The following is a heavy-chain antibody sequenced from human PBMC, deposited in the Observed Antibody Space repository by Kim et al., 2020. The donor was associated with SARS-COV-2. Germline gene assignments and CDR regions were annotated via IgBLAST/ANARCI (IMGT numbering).Heavy chain of an antibody. Sequence: YADSVKGRFIISRDNAKNSLYLQMNSLRAEDTAVYYCASLDRGVIYGMDVWGQGTTVTVSS. V-gene: IGHV3-21*01. CDR3: ASLDRGVIYGMDV. J-gene: IGHJ6*02. D-gene: IGHD3-10*01.